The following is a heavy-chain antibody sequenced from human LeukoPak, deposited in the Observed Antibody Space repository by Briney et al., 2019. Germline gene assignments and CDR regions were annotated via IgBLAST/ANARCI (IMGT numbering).Heavy chain of an antibody. Sequence: GGSLRLSCAASGFTFSSYSMNWVRQAPGKGLEWVSYISSSSSTIYYADSVKGRFTISRDNAKNSLYLQMNSLRAEDTAVYYCARDSTANRGYSSYYYYYGMDVWGQGTTVTVSS. CDR3: ARDSTANRGYSSYYYYYGMDV. CDR2: ISSSSSTI. CDR1: GFTFSSYS. J-gene: IGHJ6*02. V-gene: IGHV3-48*04. D-gene: IGHD5-18*01.